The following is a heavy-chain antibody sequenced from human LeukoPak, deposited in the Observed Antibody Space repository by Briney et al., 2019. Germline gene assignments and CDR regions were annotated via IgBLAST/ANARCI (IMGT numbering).Heavy chain of an antibody. V-gene: IGHV3-23*01. Sequence: GGSLRLSCAASGSTFSSYAMSWVRQAPGKGLEWVSVISGSGGRTYYADSVKGRFTISRDNSKNTVYLQMNSLRAEDTAVYYCAKTTGGSCYSGIDYWGQGTLVTVSS. CDR2: ISGSGGRT. D-gene: IGHD2-15*01. CDR1: GSTFSSYA. J-gene: IGHJ4*02. CDR3: AKTTGGSCYSGIDY.